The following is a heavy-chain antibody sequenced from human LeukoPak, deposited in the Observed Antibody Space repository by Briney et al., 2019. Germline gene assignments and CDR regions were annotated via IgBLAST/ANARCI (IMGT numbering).Heavy chain of an antibody. CDR1: GGSFSGYY. CDR3: ARIGKLLWFRELLPDRYYYYMDV. CDR2: INHSGST. Sequence: PSETLSLTCAVYGGSFSGYYWSWIRQPPGKGLEWIGEINHSGSTNYNPSLKSRVTISVDTSKNQFSLKLSSVTAADTAVYYCARIGKLLWFRELLPDRYYYYMDVWGKGTTVTVSS. J-gene: IGHJ6*03. D-gene: IGHD3-10*01. V-gene: IGHV4-34*01.